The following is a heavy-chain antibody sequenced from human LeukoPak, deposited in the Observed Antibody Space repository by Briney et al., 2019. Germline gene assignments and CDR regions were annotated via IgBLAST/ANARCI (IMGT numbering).Heavy chain of an antibody. V-gene: IGHV3-23*01. J-gene: IGHJ4*02. D-gene: IGHD2-2*01. CDR2: ISTSGDST. Sequence: PGGSLRLSCAASGFTFSSYAMSWVRQAPGKGLEWVSLISTSGDSTYYADSVKGRFTISRDNSENTLYLQMNSLRAEDTAVYSCAKRYCTTTSCSFFDSWGQGTLVTVSS. CDR1: GFTFSSYA. CDR3: AKRYCTTTSCSFFDS.